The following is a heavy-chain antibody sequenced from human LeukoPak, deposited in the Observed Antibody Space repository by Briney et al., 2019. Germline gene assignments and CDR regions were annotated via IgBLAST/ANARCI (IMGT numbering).Heavy chain of an antibody. Sequence: PGGSLRLSCTASGFTFGDYAMSWVRQAPGKGLEWVGFIRSKAHGGTTEYAASVKGRFTISRDDSKSIAYLQMNSLKTEDTAVYYCTRGLLGSGSQDDYWGQGTLVTVSS. V-gene: IGHV3-49*04. J-gene: IGHJ4*02. D-gene: IGHD3-10*02. CDR1: GFTFGDYA. CDR3: TRGLLGSGSQDDY. CDR2: IRSKAHGGTT.